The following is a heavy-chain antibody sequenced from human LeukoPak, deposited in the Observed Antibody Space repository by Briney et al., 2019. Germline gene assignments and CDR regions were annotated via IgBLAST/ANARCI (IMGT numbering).Heavy chain of an antibody. D-gene: IGHD3-10*01. CDR3: ARESITLVRGHDY. CDR1: GGSFSGYY. Sequence: SETLSLTCAVYGGSFSGYYWSWIRQPPGKGLEWIGEINHSGSTNYNPSLKSRVTISVDTSKNQFSLKLSSVTAADTAVYYCARESITLVRGHDYWGQGTLVTVSS. J-gene: IGHJ4*02. V-gene: IGHV4-34*01. CDR2: INHSGST.